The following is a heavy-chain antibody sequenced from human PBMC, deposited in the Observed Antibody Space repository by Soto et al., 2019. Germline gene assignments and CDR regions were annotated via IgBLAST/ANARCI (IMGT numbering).Heavy chain of an antibody. D-gene: IGHD5-18*01. V-gene: IGHV3-53*01. CDR2: IYSGGST. CDR1: GFTVSSNY. Sequence: GGSLRLSCAASGFTVSSNYMSWVRQAPGKGLEWVSVIYSGGSTYYADSVKGRFTISRDNSKNTLYLQMNSLRAEDTAVHYCASKTTGYSYGLADYYYGMDVWGQGTTVTVSS. J-gene: IGHJ6*02. CDR3: ASKTTGYSYGLADYYYGMDV.